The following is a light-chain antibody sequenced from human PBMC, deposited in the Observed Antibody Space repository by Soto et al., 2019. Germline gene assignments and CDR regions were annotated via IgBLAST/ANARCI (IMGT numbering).Light chain of an antibody. Sequence: QSVLTQPPSVSGAPGQRVTISCTGSSSNIGAGYDVHWYQQLPGTAPKLLIYNNSNRPSGVPDRFSGSKSGTSASLAITGLQAEDEDEYYCQSYGSSLSGVVFGGGTKLTVL. CDR3: QSYGSSLSGVV. CDR2: NNS. J-gene: IGLJ2*01. CDR1: SSNIGAGYD. V-gene: IGLV1-40*01.